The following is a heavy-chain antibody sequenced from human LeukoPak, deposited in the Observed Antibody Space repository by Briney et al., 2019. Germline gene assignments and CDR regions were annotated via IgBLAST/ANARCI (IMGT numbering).Heavy chain of an antibody. D-gene: IGHD3-22*01. Sequence: SQTLSLTCTVSGASISSGGYYWSWIRQPPGKGLEWIGYIYHSGSTYYNSSLKSRVTISVDRSKNQFSLKLSSVTAADTAVYYCARVRLFDSSGYYLYYFDYWGQGTLVTVSS. CDR3: ARVRLFDSSGYYLYYFDY. V-gene: IGHV4-30-2*01. CDR2: IYHSGST. J-gene: IGHJ4*02. CDR1: GASISSGGYY.